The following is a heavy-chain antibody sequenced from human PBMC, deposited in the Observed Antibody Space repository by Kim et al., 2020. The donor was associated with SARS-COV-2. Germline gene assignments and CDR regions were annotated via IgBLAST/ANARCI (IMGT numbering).Heavy chain of an antibody. CDR2: IYYSGST. D-gene: IGHD6-13*01. CDR3: ARDPSSSWPYYYYGMDV. Sequence: SETLSLTCTVSGGSVSSGSYYWSWIRQPPGKGLEWIGYIYYSGSTNYNPSLKSRVTISVDTSKNQFSLKLSSVTAADTAVYYCARDPSSSWPYYYYGMDVWGPGTTVTVSS. V-gene: IGHV4-61*01. J-gene: IGHJ6*02. CDR1: GGSVSSGSYY.